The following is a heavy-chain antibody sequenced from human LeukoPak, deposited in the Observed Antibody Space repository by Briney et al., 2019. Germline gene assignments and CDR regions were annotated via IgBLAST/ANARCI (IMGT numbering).Heavy chain of an antibody. V-gene: IGHV5-51*01. D-gene: IGHD6-13*01. Sequence: GASLQISCKGSGSRFTNYWIGWVRRMPGKGLEWMGIISPDGSDTRYSPSFQGQVTISADKSITTAYLQWSSLKASDTAMYYCARLTSSWSFDYWGQGTLVTVSS. CDR1: GSRFTNYW. J-gene: IGHJ4*02. CDR3: ARLTSSWSFDY. CDR2: ISPDGSDT.